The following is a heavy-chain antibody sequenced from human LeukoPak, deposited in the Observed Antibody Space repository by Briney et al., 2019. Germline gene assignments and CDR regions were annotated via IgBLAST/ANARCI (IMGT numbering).Heavy chain of an antibody. D-gene: IGHD6-19*01. J-gene: IGHJ4*02. CDR1: RFTFGSYA. Sequence: GGSLRLSCAASRFTFGSYAMSWVRQAPGKGLEWVSGISGSGGSTYYAGSVKGRFTISRDNSKNTLYLQMNSLRAEDTAVYYCAKSGYSSGWPYYFDFWGQGTLVTVSS. CDR3: AKSGYSSGWPYYFDF. V-gene: IGHV3-23*01. CDR2: ISGSGGST.